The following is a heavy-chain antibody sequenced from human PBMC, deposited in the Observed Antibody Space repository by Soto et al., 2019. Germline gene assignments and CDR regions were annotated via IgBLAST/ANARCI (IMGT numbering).Heavy chain of an antibody. CDR2: IYSGGST. CDR1: GFTVSSNY. V-gene: IGHV3-53*04. D-gene: IGHD3-3*01. CDR3: ARFWSGYYNPHDAFDI. Sequence: GGSLRLSCAASGFTVSSNYMSCVRQAPGKGLEWVSVIYSGGSTYYADSVKGRFTISRHNSKNTLYLQMNSLRAEDTAVYYCARFWSGYYNPHDAFDIWGQGTMVTVSS. J-gene: IGHJ3*02.